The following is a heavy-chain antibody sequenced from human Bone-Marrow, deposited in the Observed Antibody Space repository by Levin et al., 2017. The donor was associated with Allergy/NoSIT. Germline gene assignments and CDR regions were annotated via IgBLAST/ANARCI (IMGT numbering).Heavy chain of an antibody. D-gene: IGHD6-13*01. J-gene: IGHJ1*01. CDR2: ISWNSGNI. CDR1: GFTFDDYA. Sequence: QAGGSLRLSCVASGFTFDDYAMHWVRQAPGKGLEWVSGISWNSGNIGYADSVKGRFTISRDNAKNSLYLQMNSLRVEDTALYYCAKGPSSSWFRYFHHWGQGTLVTVSS. CDR3: AKGPSSSWFRYFHH. V-gene: IGHV3-9*01.